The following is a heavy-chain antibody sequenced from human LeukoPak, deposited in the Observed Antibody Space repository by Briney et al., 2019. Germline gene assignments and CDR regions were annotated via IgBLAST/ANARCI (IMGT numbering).Heavy chain of an antibody. CDR2: ISGSGSST. CDR3: ATVIPRYSGSSVGAFDI. CDR1: GFTFRSYA. V-gene: IGHV3-23*01. Sequence: GGSLKLSCTASGFTFRSYAMNWVRQAPGKGLEWVSGISGSGSSTYYADSVRGRFTISRDNSKNTLYLEMNSLRAEDTAVYYCATVIPRYSGSSVGAFDIWGQGTMVIVSS. D-gene: IGHD1-26*01. J-gene: IGHJ3*02.